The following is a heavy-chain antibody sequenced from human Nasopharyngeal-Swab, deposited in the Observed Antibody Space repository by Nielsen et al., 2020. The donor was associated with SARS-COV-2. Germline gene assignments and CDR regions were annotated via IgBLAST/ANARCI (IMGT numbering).Heavy chain of an antibody. D-gene: IGHD2-21*01. CDR1: GFPLFNYA. J-gene: IGHJ6*02. Sequence: GGFLKISSAAPGFPLFNYALSWVPQAPGKGLEWVLIISGSGDTTYYADSVKDRFTISRDNSKNTLYLQTNSLRVEDTAVYYCAKAPYLRGLDVWGQGTTVTVSS. V-gene: IGHV3-23*01. CDR2: ISGSGDTT. CDR3: AKAPYLRGLDV.